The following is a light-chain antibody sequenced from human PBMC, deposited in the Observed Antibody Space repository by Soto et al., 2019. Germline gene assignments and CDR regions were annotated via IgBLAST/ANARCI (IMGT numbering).Light chain of an antibody. CDR3: QQYGSSPLFT. CDR2: GSS. Sequence: EIVLTQSPGTLSLSPGERATLSCRASQSVSSSHLAWYQQKPGQAPRLLIYGSSSRATGIPDRFSGSGSGIDFTLTINRLEPEDFAVYYCQQYGSSPLFTFGPGTKV. CDR1: QSVSSSH. V-gene: IGKV3-20*01. J-gene: IGKJ3*01.